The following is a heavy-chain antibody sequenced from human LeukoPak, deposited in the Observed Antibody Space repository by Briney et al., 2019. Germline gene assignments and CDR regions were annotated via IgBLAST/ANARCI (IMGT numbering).Heavy chain of an antibody. CDR2: INHSGST. V-gene: IGHV4-34*01. CDR3: ARQHDSYHYYYVDV. Sequence: SESLSLTCAVYGGSFSGYYWSWIRQPPGKGLEWIGEINHSGSTNYNPSLESRVTMSVDTSKNQFSLKLSFVTAADTAVYYCARQHDSYHYYYVDVWGKGTTVTVSS. D-gene: IGHD6-13*01. J-gene: IGHJ6*03. CDR1: GGSFSGYY.